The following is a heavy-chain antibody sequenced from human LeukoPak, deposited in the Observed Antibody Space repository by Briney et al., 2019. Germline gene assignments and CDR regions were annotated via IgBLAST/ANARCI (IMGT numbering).Heavy chain of an antibody. V-gene: IGHV4-59*01. CDR2: IYNSVN. CDR1: GASISGYY. D-gene: IGHD1-14*01. CDR3: AILPTV. Sequence: SETLSLTCTVSGASISGYYWSWIRQTPRKGLQFIGYIYNSVNDYNPSLKSRVIISSDPSKNQFSLRLRSVTAADTAVYYCAILPTVWGQGTLVTVSS. J-gene: IGHJ4*02.